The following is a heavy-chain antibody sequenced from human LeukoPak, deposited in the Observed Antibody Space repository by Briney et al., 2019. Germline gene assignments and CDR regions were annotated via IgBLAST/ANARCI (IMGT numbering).Heavy chain of an antibody. CDR3: VGAAAGSTVDY. D-gene: IGHD6-13*01. V-gene: IGHV4-59*01. CDR2: IYYSGST. CDR1: GGSISSYY. J-gene: IGHJ4*02. Sequence: SETLSLTCTVSGGSISSYYWSWIRQPPGKGLEWIGYIYYSGSTNYNPSLKSRATISVDTSKNQFSLKLSSVTAADTAVYYCVGAAAGSTVDYWGQGTLVTVSS.